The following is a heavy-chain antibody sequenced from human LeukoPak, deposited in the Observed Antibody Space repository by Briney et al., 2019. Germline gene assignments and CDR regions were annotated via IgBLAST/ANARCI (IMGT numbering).Heavy chain of an antibody. V-gene: IGHV3-11*05. J-gene: IGHJ4*01. Sequence: GGSLRLSFAASGLTLGDYCMSWIRQAPGKGLEWVSYISSSSSYTNYADSVKGRFTISRDNAKNSLYLQMNILRAEDTAVYYCARGGIAAVGTLHSFDSWG. CDR2: ISSSSSYT. CDR1: GLTLGDYC. CDR3: ARGGIAAVGTLHSFDS. D-gene: IGHD6-13*01.